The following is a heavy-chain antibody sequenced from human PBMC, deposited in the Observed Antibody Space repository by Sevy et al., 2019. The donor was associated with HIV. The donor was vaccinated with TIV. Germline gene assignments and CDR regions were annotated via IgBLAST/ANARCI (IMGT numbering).Heavy chain of an antibody. Sequence: GGSLRLSCAASGFPFSSYAMSWVRQAPGKGLEWVSAIGGSGVSTYYADSVKGRFTISRDNSKNTLYLQMNSLRAEDTAVYYGAKDRAAMVGDAFDIWGQGTMVTVSS. CDR3: AKDRAAMVGDAFDI. CDR2: IGGSGVST. V-gene: IGHV3-23*01. J-gene: IGHJ3*02. D-gene: IGHD5-18*01. CDR1: GFPFSSYA.